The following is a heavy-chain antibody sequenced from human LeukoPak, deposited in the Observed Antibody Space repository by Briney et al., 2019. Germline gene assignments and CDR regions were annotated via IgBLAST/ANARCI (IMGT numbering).Heavy chain of an antibody. CDR2: IIPNFGTA. V-gene: IGHV1-69*05. D-gene: IGHD5-12*01. CDR1: GGTFTSYA. CDR3: RAVVATIDTLYYFDY. J-gene: IGHJ4*02. Sequence: SVKVSCKASGGTFTSYAISWVRQAPGQGLEWMGGIIPNFGTANYAQKLQRRVTITTDESTSTAYMELSSLRSEDSAVYYCRAVVATIDTLYYFDYWGQGTLVTVSS.